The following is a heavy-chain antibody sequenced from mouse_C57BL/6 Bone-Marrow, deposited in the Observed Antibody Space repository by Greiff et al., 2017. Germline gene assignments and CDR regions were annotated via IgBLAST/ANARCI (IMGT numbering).Heavy chain of an antibody. CDR3: ASDYYGSSYYWYFDV. Sequence: ESGPGLVKPSQSLSLTCSVTGYSITSGYYWNWIRQFPGNKLEWMGYISYDGSNNYNPSLKNRISITRDTSKNQFFLKLNSVTTEDTATYYCASDYYGSSYYWYFDVWGTGTTVTVSS. V-gene: IGHV3-6*01. CDR2: ISYDGSN. CDR1: GYSITSGYY. D-gene: IGHD1-1*01. J-gene: IGHJ1*03.